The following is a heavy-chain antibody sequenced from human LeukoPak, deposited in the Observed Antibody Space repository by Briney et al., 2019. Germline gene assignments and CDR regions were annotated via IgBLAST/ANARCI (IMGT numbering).Heavy chain of an antibody. J-gene: IGHJ4*02. CDR1: GYTFTKFG. CDR3: AREPSGLLFDY. D-gene: IGHD6-25*01. Sequence: ASVKVSCKASGYTFTKFGISWVRQAPGQEFEWMGWISPYNDNTNHAKKFQGRVTLTTDTSTSTAYMELRGLTSDDTAVYYCAREPSGLLFDYWGLGTLVTVSS. V-gene: IGHV1-18*01. CDR2: ISPYNDNT.